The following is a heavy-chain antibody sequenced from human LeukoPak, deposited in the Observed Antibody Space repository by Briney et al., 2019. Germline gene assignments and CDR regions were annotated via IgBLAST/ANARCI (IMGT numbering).Heavy chain of an antibody. J-gene: IGHJ3*02. CDR3: AGVYSSSFDAFDI. D-gene: IGHD6-13*01. CDR1: GYTFTGYC. Sequence: ASVKVSCKASGYTFTGYCMHWVRQAPGQGLEWMGWINPNSGGTNYAQKFQGRVTMTRDTSISTAYMELSRLRSDDTAVCYCAGVYSSSFDAFDIWGQGTMVTVSS. CDR2: INPNSGGT. V-gene: IGHV1-2*02.